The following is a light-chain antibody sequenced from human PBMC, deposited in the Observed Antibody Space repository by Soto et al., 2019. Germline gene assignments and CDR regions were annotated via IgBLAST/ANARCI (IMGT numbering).Light chain of an antibody. V-gene: IGKV3-20*01. Sequence: EIVLTQSPDTLSLSPGESATLSCRASRSVSSNYLAWYQQKPGQAPRLLVAGTSSRATGIPDRFSGSGSGTDFTLTISGLDPEDFAVYYCQQFSSSPPGVTFGGGTLFEMK. J-gene: IGKJ4*01. CDR1: RSVSSNY. CDR2: GTS. CDR3: QQFSSSPPGVT.